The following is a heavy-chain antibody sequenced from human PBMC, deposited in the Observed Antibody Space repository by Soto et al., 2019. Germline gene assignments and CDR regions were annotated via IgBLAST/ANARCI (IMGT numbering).Heavy chain of an antibody. CDR1: GYTFISYT. CDR3: AREMVRGVGSDY. Sequence: ASVKVSCKASGYTFISYTLHWVRQAPGQRLDWTGWINAGNGNTKCSQKFQGGVSITRDTSARAAYMELRSLRSDDTAVFYCAREMVRGVGSDYWGQGTLVTVSS. D-gene: IGHD3-10*01. CDR2: INAGNGNT. V-gene: IGHV1-3*01. J-gene: IGHJ4*02.